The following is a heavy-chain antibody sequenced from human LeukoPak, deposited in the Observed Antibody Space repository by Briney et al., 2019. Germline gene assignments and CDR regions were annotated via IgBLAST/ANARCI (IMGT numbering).Heavy chain of an antibody. CDR2: ISGSGDST. CDR3: ARDYFGSGTYYPYQYYGMDV. J-gene: IGHJ6*02. V-gene: IGHV3-23*01. Sequence: GASLRLSCAASGLNFRAYGMSWVRQAPGKGLEWVSTISGSGDSTYHADSVKGRFTISRDNSKNTLSLQMNSLRAEDTAVYFCARDYFGSGTYYPYQYYGMDVWGQGTTVTVS. D-gene: IGHD3-10*01. CDR1: GLNFRAYG.